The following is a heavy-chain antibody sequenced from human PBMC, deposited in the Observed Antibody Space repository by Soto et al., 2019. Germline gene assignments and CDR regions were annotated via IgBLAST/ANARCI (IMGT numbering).Heavy chain of an antibody. CDR2: ISSSSSYT. J-gene: IGHJ5*02. CDR3: ARDLEWGAAAGIPT. D-gene: IGHD6-13*01. Sequence: QVQLVESGGGLVKPGGSLRLSCAASGFTFSDYYMSWIRQAPGKGLEWVSYISSSSSYTNYADSVKGRFTISRDNAKNSLYLQMNSLRAEDTAVYYCARDLEWGAAAGIPTWGQGTLVTVSS. V-gene: IGHV3-11*05. CDR1: GFTFSDYY.